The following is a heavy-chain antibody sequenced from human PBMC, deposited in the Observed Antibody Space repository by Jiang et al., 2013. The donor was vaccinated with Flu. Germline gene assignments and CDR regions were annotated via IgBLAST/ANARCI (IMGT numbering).Heavy chain of an antibody. Sequence: LLKPSETLSLTCAVYGGSFSGYYWSWIRQPPGKGLEWIGEINHSGSTNYNPSLKSRVTISVDTSKNQFSLKLSSVTAADTAVYYCARGGRYYHGGWFDPWGQGTLVTVSS. D-gene: IGHD1-26*01. CDR2: INHSGST. CDR3: ARGGRYYHGGWFDP. CDR1: GGSFSGYY. J-gene: IGHJ5*02. V-gene: IGHV4-34*01.